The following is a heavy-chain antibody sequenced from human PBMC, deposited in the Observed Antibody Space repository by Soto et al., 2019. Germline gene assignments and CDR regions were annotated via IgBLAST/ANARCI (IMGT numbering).Heavy chain of an antibody. Sequence: EVQLVESGGGLVQPGGSLRLSCAASGFTFSSYWMHWVRQVPGKGLVWISSINSDGSSIFYADSVKGRFTISRDNAKKTLYLQMNSLRVEDTAVYHCAREWASGDYWGQGTLVTVST. D-gene: IGHD6-25*01. CDR2: INSDGSSI. CDR3: AREWASGDY. J-gene: IGHJ4*02. CDR1: GFTFSSYW. V-gene: IGHV3-74*01.